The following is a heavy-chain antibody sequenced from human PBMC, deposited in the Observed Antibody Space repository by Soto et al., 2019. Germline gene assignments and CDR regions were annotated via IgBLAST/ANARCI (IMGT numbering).Heavy chain of an antibody. CDR1: GGSISSSSYY. CDR2: IYYSGST. V-gene: IGHV4-39*01. J-gene: IGHJ5*02. D-gene: IGHD6-25*01. Sequence: SETLSLTCTVSGGSISSSSYYWGWIRQPPGKGLEWIGSIYYSGSTYYNPSLKSRVTISVDTSKNQFSLKLSSVTAADTAVYYCAGSDEINWFDPWGQGTLV. CDR3: AGSDEINWFDP.